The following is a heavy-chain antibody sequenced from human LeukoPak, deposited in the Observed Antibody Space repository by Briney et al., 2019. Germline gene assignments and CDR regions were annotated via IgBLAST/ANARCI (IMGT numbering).Heavy chain of an antibody. V-gene: IGHV2-5*01. CDR1: GFSLSTSGVG. CDR2: IYWNDDK. J-gene: IGHJ4*02. CDR3: AHATSLMMVRGVIIEDFDY. Sequence: ESGPTLVKPTQTLTLTCTFSGFSLSTSGVGVGWIRQPPGKALEWLALIYWNDDKRYSPSLKSRLTITKDTSKNQVVLTMTNMDPVDTATYYCAHATSLMMVRGVIIEDFDYWGQGTLVTVSS. D-gene: IGHD3-10*01.